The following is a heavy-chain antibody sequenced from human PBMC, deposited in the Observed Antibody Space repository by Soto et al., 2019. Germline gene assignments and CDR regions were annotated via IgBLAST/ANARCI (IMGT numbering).Heavy chain of an antibody. V-gene: IGHV3-23*01. Sequence: PGGSLRLSCAASGFTFSSYAMSWVRQAPGKGLEWVSVISGGGGNTDYADSVKGRFTISRDESRNTVYLQMNSLRVEDTAVYYCARDLSTGSLDYGGQGTLVTVSS. CDR2: ISGGGGNT. CDR3: ARDLSTGSLDY. CDR1: GFTFSSYA. D-gene: IGHD3-9*01. J-gene: IGHJ4*02.